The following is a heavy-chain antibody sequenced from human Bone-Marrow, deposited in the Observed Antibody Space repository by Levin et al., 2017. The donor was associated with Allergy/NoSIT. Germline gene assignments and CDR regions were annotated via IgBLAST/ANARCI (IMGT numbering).Heavy chain of an antibody. J-gene: IGHJ4*02. CDR2: FNPNTGGS. CDR1: GYTFTGYY. D-gene: IGHD6-13*01. Sequence: ASVKVSCKASGYTFTGYYIHWVRQTPGQGLEWMGWFNPNTGGSKFAQKFQGRVTMTRDTSISTAYLELSSLRSDDTAVYYCARWNSSSATDYWGQGTLVTVSS. V-gene: IGHV1-2*02. CDR3: ARWNSSSATDY.